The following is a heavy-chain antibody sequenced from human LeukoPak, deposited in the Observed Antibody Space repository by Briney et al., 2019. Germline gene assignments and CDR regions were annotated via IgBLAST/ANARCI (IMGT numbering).Heavy chain of an antibody. CDR3: AAQKLVGATLGY. V-gene: IGHV4-59*01. J-gene: IGHJ4*02. CDR1: GGSISSYY. Sequence: SETLSLTCTVSGGSISSYYWSWIRQPPGKGLEWIGYIYYSGSTNYNPSLKSRVTISVDTSKNQFSLKLSPVTAADTAVYYCAAQKLVGATLGYWGQGTLVTVSS. D-gene: IGHD1-26*01. CDR2: IYYSGST.